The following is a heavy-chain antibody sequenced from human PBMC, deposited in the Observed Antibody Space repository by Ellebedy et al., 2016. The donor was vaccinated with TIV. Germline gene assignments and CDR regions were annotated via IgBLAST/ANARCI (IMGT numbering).Heavy chain of an antibody. Sequence: GESLKISCAVSGFSVRNNHMNWVRQAPGQGLEWVSLLNSNGRTYYAESVRGRFTISRDNSRNFVFLQMNSLRPEDTATYYCARDHAIKVAAPGYDAFDVWGQGTKVCVSA. D-gene: IGHD2-8*01. J-gene: IGHJ3*01. CDR1: GFSVRNNH. CDR3: ARDHAIKVAAPGYDAFDV. V-gene: IGHV3-53*01. CDR2: LNSNGRT.